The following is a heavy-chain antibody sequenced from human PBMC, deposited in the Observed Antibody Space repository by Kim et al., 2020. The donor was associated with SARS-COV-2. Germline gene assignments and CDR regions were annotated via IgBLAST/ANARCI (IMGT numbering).Heavy chain of an antibody. J-gene: IGHJ5*02. D-gene: IGHD3-3*01. V-gene: IGHV4-31*03. CDR1: GGSISSGGYY. Sequence: SETLSLTCTVSGGSISSGGYYWSWIRQHPGKGLEWIGYIYYSGSTYYNPSLKSRVTISVDTSKNQFSLKLSSVTAADTAGYYCARGASITIFGLVILGGAFDPWGQGTLVTVSS. CDR2: IYYSGST. CDR3: ARGASITIFGLVILGGAFDP.